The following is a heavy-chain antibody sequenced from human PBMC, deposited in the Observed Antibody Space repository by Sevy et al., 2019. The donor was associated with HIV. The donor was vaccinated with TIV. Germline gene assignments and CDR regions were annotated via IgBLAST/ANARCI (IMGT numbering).Heavy chain of an antibody. D-gene: IGHD2-8*01. CDR3: AREGCTKPHDY. V-gene: IGHV3-23*01. J-gene: IGHJ4*02. Sequence: GGSLRLSCAASGLTFSKYSMSWVRQPPGKGLEWVSTFSFGCGEINYADSVKGRFTISRDNSKSSVYLQMNNLRPEDTAVHYCAREGCTKPHDYWGQGTLVTVSS. CDR2: FSFGCGEI. CDR1: GLTFSKYS.